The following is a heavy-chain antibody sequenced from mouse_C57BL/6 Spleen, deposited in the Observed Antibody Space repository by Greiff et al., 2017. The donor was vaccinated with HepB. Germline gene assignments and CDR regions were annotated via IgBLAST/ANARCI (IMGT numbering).Heavy chain of an antibody. D-gene: IGHD2-3*01. CDR2: IDPSDSYT. CDR1: GYTFTSYW. Sequence: QVQLQQPGAELVKPRASVKLSCKASGYTFTSYWMQWVKQRPGQGLEWIGEIDPSDSYTNYNQKFKGKATLTVDTSSSTAYMQLSSLTSEDSAVYYCARRADDPDYWGQGTTLTVSS. CDR3: ARRADDPDY. V-gene: IGHV1-50*01. J-gene: IGHJ2*01.